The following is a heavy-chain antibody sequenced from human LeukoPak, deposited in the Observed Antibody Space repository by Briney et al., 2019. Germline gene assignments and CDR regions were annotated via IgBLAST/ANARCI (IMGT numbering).Heavy chain of an antibody. J-gene: IGHJ4*02. V-gene: IGHV4-39*07. Sequence: SETLSLTCTVSGDSISSTNYNWGWIRQPPGKRLEWIASFYYSGNTYYNPSLKSRVIISADTSKNQFSLKLSSVTAADTAVYYCARGSGKLRGSFDYWGQGTLVTVSS. CDR2: FYYSGNT. D-gene: IGHD1-26*01. CDR3: ARGSGKLRGSFDY. CDR1: GDSISSTNYN.